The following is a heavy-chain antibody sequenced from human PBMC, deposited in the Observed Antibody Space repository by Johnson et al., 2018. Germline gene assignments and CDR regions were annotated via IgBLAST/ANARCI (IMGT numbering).Heavy chain of an antibody. CDR3: AKDLDSGMVTSTAFDI. CDR2: INRDGSQT. D-gene: IGHD3/OR15-3a*01. Sequence: VQLVQSGGGLVQPGGSXRLSCAASGFTLSSYWMSCVRQAPGKGLEWVANINRDGSQTNYVDSVKGRFIVSRDNAKNSVYLQMDSLRADDTALYYCAKDLDSGMVTSTAFDIWGQGTVVTVSA. CDR1: GFTLSSYW. V-gene: IGHV3-7*01. J-gene: IGHJ3*02.